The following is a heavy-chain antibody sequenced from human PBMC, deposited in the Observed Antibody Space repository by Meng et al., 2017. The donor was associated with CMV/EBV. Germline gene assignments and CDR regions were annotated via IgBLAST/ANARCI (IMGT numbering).Heavy chain of an antibody. Sequence: SLKISCAASGFTFDDYAMHWVRQAPGKGLEWVSGISWNSGSIGYADSVKGRFTISRDNAKNSLYPQMNSLRAEDTALYYCAKGTGGNQHGGMDVWGQGTTVTVSS. CDR3: AKGTGGNQHGGMDV. D-gene: IGHD1-14*01. CDR1: GFTFDDYA. V-gene: IGHV3-9*01. CDR2: ISWNSGSI. J-gene: IGHJ6*02.